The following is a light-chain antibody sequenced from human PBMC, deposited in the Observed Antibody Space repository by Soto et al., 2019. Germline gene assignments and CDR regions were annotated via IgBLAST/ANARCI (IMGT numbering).Light chain of an antibody. V-gene: IGKV1-27*01. CDR3: QKYNSAPRT. Sequence: DIPMTQSPSSLSASVGDRVTISCRASQVISNYLAWYQQKPGKVPKLLIYAASTLQSGVPSRFSGSGSGTDFTLTISSLQPEDVATYYCQKYNSAPRTFGQGTRLEIK. CDR1: QVISNY. CDR2: AAS. J-gene: IGKJ5*01.